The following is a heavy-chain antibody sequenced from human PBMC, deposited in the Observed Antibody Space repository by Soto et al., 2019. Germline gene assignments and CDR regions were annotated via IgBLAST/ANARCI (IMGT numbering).Heavy chain of an antibody. CDR2: ITNSGGTT. V-gene: IGHV3-23*01. CDR1: GLNFRNYG. D-gene: IGHD3-10*01. Sequence: EVELLESGGGLVQPGGSLRLSCVVSGLNFRNYGMSWVRQAPGKGLEWVSVITNSGGTTYYADSVKGRFTISRDNFRNTVELQMNSLGAEDTARYYCVNLNFTARTGGSGNYVWIDPWGQGTQVTVSS. CDR3: VNLNFTARTGGSGNYVWIDP. J-gene: IGHJ5*02.